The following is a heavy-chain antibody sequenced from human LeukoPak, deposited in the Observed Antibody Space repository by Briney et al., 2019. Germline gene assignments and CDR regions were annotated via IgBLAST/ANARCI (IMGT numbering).Heavy chain of an antibody. Sequence: GGSLRLSGAASGFTFTSYSMNWVRQAPGKGLEWVSTISGGGGSAYYADSVKGRFTISRDNSKNTLYLQVNSLRAEDTAVYYCAKGGKWDVTPFDYWGQGTLVTVSS. D-gene: IGHD1-26*01. J-gene: IGHJ4*02. CDR1: GFTFTSYS. CDR2: ISGGGGSA. CDR3: AKGGKWDVTPFDY. V-gene: IGHV3-23*01.